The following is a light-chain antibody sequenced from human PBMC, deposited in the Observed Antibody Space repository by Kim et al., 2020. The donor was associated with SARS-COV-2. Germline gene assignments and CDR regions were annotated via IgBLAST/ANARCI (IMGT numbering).Light chain of an antibody. CDR2: AAS. CDR3: QKYNSAPLT. V-gene: IGKV1-27*01. CDR1: QGISNY. Sequence: AAGGNRVNITCPASQGISNYLAWYQQKPGKVPKLLIYAASTLLSGVPSRFSGSGSVTDFTHTISSLQPEEVATYYCQKYNSAPLTFVGGTKVDIK. J-gene: IGKJ4*01.